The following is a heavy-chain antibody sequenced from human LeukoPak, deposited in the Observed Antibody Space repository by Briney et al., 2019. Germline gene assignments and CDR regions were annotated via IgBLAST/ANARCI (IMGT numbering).Heavy chain of an antibody. CDR2: ISSSSSYI. D-gene: IGHD1-1*01. CDR3: ARDLERFHDAFDI. CDR1: GFTFSSYS. J-gene: IGHJ3*02. Sequence: TGGSLRLSCAASGFTFSSYSMNWVRQAPGKGLEWVSSISSSSSYIYYADSVKGRFTISRDNAKNPLYLQMNSLRAEDTAVYYCARDLERFHDAFDIWGQGTMVTVSS. V-gene: IGHV3-21*01.